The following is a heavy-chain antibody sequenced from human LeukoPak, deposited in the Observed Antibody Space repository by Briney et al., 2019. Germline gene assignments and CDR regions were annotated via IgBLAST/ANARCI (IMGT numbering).Heavy chain of an antibody. CDR3: AKVGFSEMEWLLYSDH. D-gene: IGHD3-3*01. J-gene: IGHJ4*02. CDR1: GLTYRSHA. CDR2: MGGISGHT. Sequence: GGSLTLSCAASGLTYRSHAMSWARQSRGKGVECVSAMGGISGHTYYADYLKGRFSISRDNSKNTLYLQMNSLRAEDTAVYYCAKVGFSEMEWLLYSDHWGQGTLVTVSS. V-gene: IGHV3-23*01.